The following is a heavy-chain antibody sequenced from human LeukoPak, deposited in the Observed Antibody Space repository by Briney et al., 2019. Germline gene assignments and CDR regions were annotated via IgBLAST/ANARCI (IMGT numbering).Heavy chain of an antibody. V-gene: IGHV4-38-2*02. D-gene: IGHD4-17*01. CDR1: GGSISSYY. J-gene: IGHJ4*02. Sequence: SETLSLTCTVSGGSISSYYWGWIRQPPGKGLEWIGSIYHSGSTYYNPSLKSRVTISVDTSKNQFSLKLSSVTAADTAVYYCARGFRSDYGDYYWGQGTLVTVSS. CDR2: IYHSGST. CDR3: ARGFRSDYGDYY.